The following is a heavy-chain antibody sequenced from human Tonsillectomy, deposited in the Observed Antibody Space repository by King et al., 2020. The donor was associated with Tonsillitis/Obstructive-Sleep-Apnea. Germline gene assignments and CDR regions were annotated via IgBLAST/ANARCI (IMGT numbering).Heavy chain of an antibody. Sequence: VQLVESGGGLVKPGESLRLSCAASGFTFSSYSMNWVRQAPGKGLEWVSSISSSSSFIYYADSVKGRFTISRENAKNSLYLQMNSLRAEDTAVYYCARRTWDYGPPWYFDLWGRGTLATVSS. CDR2: ISSSSSFI. J-gene: IGHJ2*01. CDR1: GFTFSSYS. V-gene: IGHV3-21*01. CDR3: ARRTWDYGPPWYFDL. D-gene: IGHD4-17*01.